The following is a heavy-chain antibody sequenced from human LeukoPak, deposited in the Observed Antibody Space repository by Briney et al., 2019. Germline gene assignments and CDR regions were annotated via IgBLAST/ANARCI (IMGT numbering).Heavy chain of an antibody. CDR3: AKRAQYSSNKSEFDF. J-gene: IGHJ4*02. CDR1: GFTFSNYA. CDR2: ISGSGGST. D-gene: IGHD4-11*01. Sequence: QPGRSLRLSCAASGFTFSNYAMSWVRQAPGKGLEWVSVISGSGGSTYYADSVKGRLTISRDNSKNTLFLQMNSLRAEDTAVYYCAKRAQYSSNKSEFDFWGQGTLVTVSS. V-gene: IGHV3-23*01.